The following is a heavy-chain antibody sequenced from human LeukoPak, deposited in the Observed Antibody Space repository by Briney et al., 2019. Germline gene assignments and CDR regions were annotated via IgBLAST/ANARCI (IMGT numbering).Heavy chain of an antibody. CDR1: GFTFSSYW. V-gene: IGHV3-74*01. CDR3: ARGGAAMAYY. Sequence: GGSLRLSCSASGFTFSSYWMHWVRQAPGKGLVWVSRINSDGSSTSYADSVRGRLTISRDNAKNTLYLQMNSLRAEDTAVYYCARGGAAMAYYWGQGTLVTVSS. D-gene: IGHD5-18*01. J-gene: IGHJ4*02. CDR2: INSDGSST.